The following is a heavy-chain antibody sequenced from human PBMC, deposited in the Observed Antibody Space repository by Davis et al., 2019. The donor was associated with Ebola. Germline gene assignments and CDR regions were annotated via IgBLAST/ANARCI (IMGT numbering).Heavy chain of an antibody. V-gene: IGHV3-66*04. J-gene: IGHJ2*01. Sequence: GGSLRPSCAVLGSSVSDKYISWVRQAPGKRSEWVSVIYRDGRMYQADSVKGRFTISRYNSKNTVYLQINSLRAEDTAMYHCTRHVPGEFWYFDLWGRGTLVTVSS. D-gene: IGHD4-17*01. CDR3: TRHVPGEFWYFDL. CDR2: IYRDGRM. CDR1: GSSVSDKY.